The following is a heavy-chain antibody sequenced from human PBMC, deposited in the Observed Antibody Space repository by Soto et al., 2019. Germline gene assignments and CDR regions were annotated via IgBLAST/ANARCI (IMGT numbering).Heavy chain of an antibody. J-gene: IGHJ3*02. D-gene: IGHD2-15*01. V-gene: IGHV4-4*02. CDR3: ARVELGYCSGGSCYSGAFDI. CDR2: IYHSGST. CDR1: SGSISSSNW. Sequence: QVQLQESGPGLVKPSGTLSLTCAVSSGSISSSNWWSWVRQPPGKGLEWIGEIYHSGSTNYNPSLKSRVTISVDKSKNQFSLKLSSVTAADTAVYYCARVELGYCSGGSCYSGAFDIWGQGTMVTVSS.